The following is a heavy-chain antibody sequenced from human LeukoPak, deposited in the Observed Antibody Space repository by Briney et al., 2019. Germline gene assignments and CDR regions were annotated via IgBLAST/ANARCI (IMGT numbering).Heavy chain of an antibody. D-gene: IGHD2-21*01. V-gene: IGHV4-59*01. CDR2: TYHSGST. Sequence: TSETLSLTCSVSGGSMSSYYWSWIRQSPGKGLEWIGYTYHSGSTDYNSSLKSRVTISEDTSKKQFSLKVSSVTAADTAVYYCARGFRGASFDSWGQGTRVTVSS. CDR3: ARGFRGASFDS. J-gene: IGHJ5*01. CDR1: GGSMSSYY.